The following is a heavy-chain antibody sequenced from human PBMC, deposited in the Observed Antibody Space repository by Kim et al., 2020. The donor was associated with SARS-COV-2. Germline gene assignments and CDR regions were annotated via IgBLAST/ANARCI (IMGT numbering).Heavy chain of an antibody. V-gene: IGHV4-39*01. CDR3: GWHMGTAVTYYYGIDV. J-gene: IGHJ6*02. Sequence: SETLSLTCTVSGGAISIDSFYWGWIRQPPGKGLEWIRSVYYTGAISYNPSLESRLTISVDTSKNPFFLKLTSVIAADAAVYYCGWHMGTAVTYYYGIDVWGQGTTDTVSS. CDR2: VYYTGAI. CDR1: GGAISIDSFY. D-gene: IGHD6-13*01.